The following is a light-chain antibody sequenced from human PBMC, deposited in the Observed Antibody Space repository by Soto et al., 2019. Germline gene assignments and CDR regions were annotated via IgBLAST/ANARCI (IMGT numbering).Light chain of an antibody. J-gene: IGLJ3*02. Sequence: QAVVTQEPSLTVSPGGTVTLTCASSTGAVTSGNNPNWFQQKPGQAPRALIYSTSNKQSWTPARFSGSLLGGKAALTLSGVQSEDEADYYCLLYYAGHHIWVFGGGTKLTVL. V-gene: IGLV7-43*01. CDR3: LLYYAGHHIWV. CDR2: STS. CDR1: TGAVTSGNN.